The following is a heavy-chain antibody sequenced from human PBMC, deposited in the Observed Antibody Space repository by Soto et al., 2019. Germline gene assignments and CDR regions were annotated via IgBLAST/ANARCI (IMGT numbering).Heavy chain of an antibody. Sequence: PSETLSLTCTVSGGSISSSYWSWIRQPAGKGLEWIGRIYASGSTNYNPSLKSRVTMSVDTSKNQFSLKLGSVTAADTAVYYCARACSSTSCYDVFDYWGQGTLVTVSS. J-gene: IGHJ4*02. CDR3: ARACSSTSCYDVFDY. CDR2: IYASGST. D-gene: IGHD2-2*01. CDR1: GGSISSSY. V-gene: IGHV4-4*07.